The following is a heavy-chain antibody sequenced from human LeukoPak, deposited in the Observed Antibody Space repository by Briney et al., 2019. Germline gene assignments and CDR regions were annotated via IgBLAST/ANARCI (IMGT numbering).Heavy chain of an antibody. CDR3: AREGYYYDSSGYYYPYYFDY. CDR1: GGTFSSYA. Sequence: SVKVSCKASGGTFSSYAISWVRQAPGQGLEWMGGIIPIFGTANYAQKFQGRVTITADKSTSTAYMELSSLRSEDTAVYYCAREGYYYDSSGYYYPYYFDYWGQGTLVTVSS. V-gene: IGHV1-69*06. D-gene: IGHD3-22*01. CDR2: IIPIFGTA. J-gene: IGHJ4*02.